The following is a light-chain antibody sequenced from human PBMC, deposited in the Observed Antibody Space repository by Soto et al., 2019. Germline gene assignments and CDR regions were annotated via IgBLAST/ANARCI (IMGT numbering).Light chain of an antibody. CDR2: GAS. Sequence: ESVLTQSPGTLSLSPGERATLSCRASQSVSSSYLAWYQHKPGQAPRILIYGASSRATGIPDRFSGSGSGTDFTLTISRLEPEDFAVYYCQQYGTSPYTFGQGTKLEIK. CDR3: QQYGTSPYT. J-gene: IGKJ2*01. CDR1: QSVSSSY. V-gene: IGKV3-20*01.